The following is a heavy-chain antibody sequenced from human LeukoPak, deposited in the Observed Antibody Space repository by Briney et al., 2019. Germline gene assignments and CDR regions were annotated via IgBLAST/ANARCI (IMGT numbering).Heavy chain of an antibody. Sequence: ASVKVSRKASGYTFTSYDINWVRQATGQALEKMGWMKPNSGNTGYAQKFQGRVAMTRNTSISTAYMELSSLRSEETAVYYCGRVSYGSSAVDYGGQGTVVTVSS. CDR1: GYTFTSYD. V-gene: IGHV1-8*01. D-gene: IGHD3-22*01. CDR3: GRVSYGSSAVDY. CDR2: MKPNSGNT. J-gene: IGHJ4*02.